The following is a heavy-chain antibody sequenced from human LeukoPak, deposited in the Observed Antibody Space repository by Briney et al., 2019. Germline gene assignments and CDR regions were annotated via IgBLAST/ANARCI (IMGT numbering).Heavy chain of an antibody. V-gene: IGHV4-34*01. CDR1: GGSFSGYY. CDR3: TRGAGSTTSNDAFDI. CDR2: INHSGST. Sequence: PSETLSLTCAVYGGSFSGYYWSWIRQPPGKGLEWIGEINHSGSTYYNPSLKSRVTISVDTSKNQFSLKVSSVTAADTAVYYCTRGAGSTTSNDAFDIWGQGTMVTVSS. D-gene: IGHD1-1*01. J-gene: IGHJ3*02.